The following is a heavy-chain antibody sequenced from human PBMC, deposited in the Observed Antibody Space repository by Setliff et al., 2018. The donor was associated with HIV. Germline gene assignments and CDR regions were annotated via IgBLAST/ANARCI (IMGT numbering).Heavy chain of an antibody. Sequence: ASVKVFCKASGYTFTTYYIHWVRQAPGQGLEWMGILNPSEGTTSFAQKFQGRVTMTRDTSTSTVYMDLSSLRADDTAVYYCVRGYRSAWNSWFDAWGQGTRVTVSS. V-gene: IGHV1-46*01. CDR1: GYTFTTYY. CDR2: LNPSEGTT. CDR3: VRGYRSAWNSWFDA. J-gene: IGHJ5*02. D-gene: IGHD6-19*01.